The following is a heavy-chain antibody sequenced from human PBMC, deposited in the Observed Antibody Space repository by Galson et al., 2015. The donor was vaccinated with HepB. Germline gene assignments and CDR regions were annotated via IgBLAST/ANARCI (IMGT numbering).Heavy chain of an antibody. CDR2: INFDGTST. V-gene: IGHV3-74*01. J-gene: IGHJ4*02. CDR3: AREFAFGCGSYSH. Sequence: SLRLSCAASGFTFSNYWMHWVRQAPGKGLVWVSYINFDGTSTRFADSVKGRFTVSRDNAENTLFLQMNSLRAEDTAVYYCAREFAFGCGSYSHWGQGTLVTVSS. D-gene: IGHD6-19*01. CDR1: GFTFSNYW.